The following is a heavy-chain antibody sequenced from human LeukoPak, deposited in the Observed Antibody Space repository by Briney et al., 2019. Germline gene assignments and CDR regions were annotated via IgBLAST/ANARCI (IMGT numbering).Heavy chain of an antibody. V-gene: IGHV4-30-4*01. CDR2: IYYSGNT. Sequence: SETLSLTCTVSGGSISSGDYYWSWIRQPPGKGLEWIGYIYYSGNTYYNPSLKSRVTISVDTFKNQFSLKLSSVTAADTAVYYCARKPMIVGASHFDYWGQGTLVTVSS. D-gene: IGHD1-26*01. J-gene: IGHJ4*02. CDR3: ARKPMIVGASHFDY. CDR1: GGSISSGDYY.